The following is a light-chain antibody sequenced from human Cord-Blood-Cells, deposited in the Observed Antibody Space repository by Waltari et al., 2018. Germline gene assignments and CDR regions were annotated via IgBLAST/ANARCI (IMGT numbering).Light chain of an antibody. CDR2: QDS. CDR1: KLGAKY. J-gene: IGLJ2*01. V-gene: IGLV3-1*01. Sequence: SYVLTPPPSVPVSPGQTARITCSGDKLGAKYACWYQQKPGQSPVLVIYQDSKRPSGIPERFSGSNSGNTATLTISGTQAMDEADYYCQAWDSSTVVFGGGTKLTVL. CDR3: QAWDSSTVV.